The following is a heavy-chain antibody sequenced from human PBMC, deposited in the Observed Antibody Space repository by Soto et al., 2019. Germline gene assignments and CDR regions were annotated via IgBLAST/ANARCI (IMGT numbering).Heavy chain of an antibody. D-gene: IGHD5-12*01. V-gene: IGHV1-69*01. Sequence: QVQLVQSGAEVKKPGSSVTVSCKASGVTFSRQDMRWVRQAPGQGLEWMGGIIPIFGTPQYAEKFQDRVTITSDESASTAYMEMRSLTSEDTSVYYCATNEGRDGYSFDYWGQGTLVTVSS. CDR3: ATNEGRDGYSFDY. J-gene: IGHJ4*02. CDR2: IIPIFGTP. CDR1: GVTFSRQD.